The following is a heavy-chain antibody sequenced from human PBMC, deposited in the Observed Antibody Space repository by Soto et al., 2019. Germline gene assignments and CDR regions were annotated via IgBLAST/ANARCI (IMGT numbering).Heavy chain of an antibody. D-gene: IGHD2-2*01. CDR1: GGTFGSYT. V-gene: IGHV1-69*06. CDR2: IMPFIDTS. Sequence: QVQLVQSGAEVKKPGSSVKVSCKASGGTFGSYTLNWVRQAPGQGLEWLGGIMPFIDTSTYAQMLQGRVTITADKSTSTVYMELSSLKSDDTAVYYCARGGYASSYRFHYWVQGTLVTVSS. J-gene: IGHJ4*02. CDR3: ARGGYASSYRFHY.